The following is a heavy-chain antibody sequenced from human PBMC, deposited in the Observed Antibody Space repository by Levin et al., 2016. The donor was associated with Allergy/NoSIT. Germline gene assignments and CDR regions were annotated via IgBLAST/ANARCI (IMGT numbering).Heavy chain of an antibody. CDR3: ARGPGHYYDSSGYYFGWYFDL. CDR2: IYYSGST. Sequence: WIRQPPGKGLEWIGYIYYSGSTNYNPSLKSRVTISVDTSKNQFSLKLSSVTAADTAVYYCARGPGHYYDSSGYYFGWYFDLWGRGTLVTVSS. J-gene: IGHJ2*01. D-gene: IGHD3-22*01. V-gene: IGHV4-59*01.